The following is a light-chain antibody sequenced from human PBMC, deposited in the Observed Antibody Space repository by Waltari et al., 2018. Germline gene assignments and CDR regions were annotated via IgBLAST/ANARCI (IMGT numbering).Light chain of an antibody. Sequence: QSVLTQPPSASGTPGQRVTISCSGPTSHIGINNVYWYQQVPRIAPKLLIYRNKQRPSGGPDRFSGSKSGTSASLAISGLRSEDETDYYCAAWDDGLSGPVFGGGTKLTVL. CDR1: TSHIGINN. J-gene: IGLJ3*02. CDR3: AAWDDGLSGPV. V-gene: IGLV1-47*01. CDR2: RNK.